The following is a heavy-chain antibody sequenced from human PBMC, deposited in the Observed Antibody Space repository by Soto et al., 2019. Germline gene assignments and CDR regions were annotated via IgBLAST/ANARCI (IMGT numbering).Heavy chain of an antibody. Sequence: QVQLVESGGGVVQPGRSLRLSCAASGFTFSSYGMHWVRLAPGKGLEWVAVISYDGSNKYYADSVKGRFTISRDNSKNTLYLQMNSLRAEDTAVYYCAKVLLTGTTDYYYYGMDVWGQGTTVTVSS. J-gene: IGHJ6*02. CDR1: GFTFSSYG. V-gene: IGHV3-30*18. CDR2: ISYDGSNK. CDR3: AKVLLTGTTDYYYYGMDV. D-gene: IGHD1-7*01.